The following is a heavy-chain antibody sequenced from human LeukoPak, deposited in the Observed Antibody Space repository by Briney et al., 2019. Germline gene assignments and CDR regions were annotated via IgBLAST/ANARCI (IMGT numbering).Heavy chain of an antibody. CDR3: ARHEHSASFYGLSWFDP. Sequence: SETLSLTCTVSGDSISSTGYYWGWIRQPPGKGLEWIASMYHSGSTYHNPSLKSRVTISVDTSKDQLSLKLSSVTAADTAIYYCARHEHSASFYGLSWFDPWGQGTLVTVSS. CDR1: GDSISSTGYY. D-gene: IGHD4-17*01. CDR2: MYHSGST. J-gene: IGHJ5*02. V-gene: IGHV4-39*01.